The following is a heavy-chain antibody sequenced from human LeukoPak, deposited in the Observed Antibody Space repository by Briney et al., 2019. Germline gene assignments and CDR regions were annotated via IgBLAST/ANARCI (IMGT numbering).Heavy chain of an antibody. CDR2: ISWDGGTT. Sequence: GGSLRLSCAASGFTFDDYTMHWVRQAPGKGLEWVSLISWDGGTTNYADSVKGRFTFSRDNSKNSLYLQMNSLRAEDTAVYYCASGVATTSFDYWGQGTLVTVSS. CDR1: GFTFDDYT. J-gene: IGHJ4*02. D-gene: IGHD5-12*01. V-gene: IGHV3-43*01. CDR3: ASGVATTSFDY.